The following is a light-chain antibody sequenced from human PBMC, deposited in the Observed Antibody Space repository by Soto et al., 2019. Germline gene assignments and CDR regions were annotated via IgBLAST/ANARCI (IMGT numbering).Light chain of an antibody. CDR2: GAS. Sequence: EIVMTQSPATLSVSPGERATPSCRVSQSVSSNLAWYQQKPGQAPRLLIYGASTRATGIPARFSGGGSGTEFTLTISSLQSEDFVVYYCQHYNNWPPWTFGQGTKVEIK. V-gene: IGKV3-15*01. CDR3: QHYNNWPPWT. J-gene: IGKJ1*01. CDR1: QSVSSN.